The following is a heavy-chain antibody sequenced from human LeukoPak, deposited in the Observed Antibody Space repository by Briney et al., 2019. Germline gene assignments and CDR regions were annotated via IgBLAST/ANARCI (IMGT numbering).Heavy chain of an antibody. CDR2: IRSKANSYAT. CDR3: TRLALSFWSGYSSKDY. J-gene: IGHJ4*02. V-gene: IGHV3-73*01. Sequence: GGSLRLSCAASGFTFSGSAMHWVRQASGKGLEWVGRIRSKANSYATAYAASVKGRFTISRDDSKNTAYLQMNSLKTEDTAVYYCTRLALSFWSGYSSKDYWGQGTLVTVSS. D-gene: IGHD3-3*01. CDR1: GFTFSGSA.